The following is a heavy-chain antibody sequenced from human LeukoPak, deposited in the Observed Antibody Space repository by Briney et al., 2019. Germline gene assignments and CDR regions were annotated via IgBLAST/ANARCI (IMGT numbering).Heavy chain of an antibody. CDR2: IYYSGST. CDR3: ARRNVRHYYDSSGYLFDI. V-gene: IGHV4-59*08. D-gene: IGHD3-22*01. CDR1: GGSISSYY. J-gene: IGHJ3*02. Sequence: SETLSLTCTVSGGSISSYYWSWIRQPPGKGLEWIGYIYYSGSTNYNPSLKSRVTISLDTSKNQFSLKLSSVTAADTAVYYCARRNVRHYYDSSGYLFDIWGQGTMVTVSS.